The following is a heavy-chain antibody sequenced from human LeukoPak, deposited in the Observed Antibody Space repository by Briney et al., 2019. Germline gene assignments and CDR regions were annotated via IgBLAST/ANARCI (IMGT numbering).Heavy chain of an antibody. V-gene: IGHV1-8*03. CDR3: ARCAANRGAARASGRLVNWVDY. CDR2: MNPNSGNT. D-gene: IGHD3-10*01. J-gene: IGHJ5*01. Sequence: AAVTVSCKASGYTFTSYDINWVRQATGQGLEWMGWMNPNSGNTGYAQRFQGRVTITRHTAISTAYMELSSLRSEDTAVYHCARCAANRGAARASGRLVNWVDYWGQGTLVTVSS. CDR1: GYTFTSYD.